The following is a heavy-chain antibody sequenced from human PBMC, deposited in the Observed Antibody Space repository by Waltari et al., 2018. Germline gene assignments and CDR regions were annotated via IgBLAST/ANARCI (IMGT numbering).Heavy chain of an antibody. CDR2: IYTSGST. D-gene: IGHD2-2*01. Sequence: QVQLQESGPGLVKPSETLSLTCTVSGGSISSYYWSWIRQPAGKGLEWIWRIYTSGSTNYNPSLKSRVTMSVDTSKNQFSLKLSSVTAADTAVYYCARDRYCSSTSCSITEPYYFDYWGQGTLVTVSS. J-gene: IGHJ4*02. CDR3: ARDRYCSSTSCSITEPYYFDY. V-gene: IGHV4-4*07. CDR1: GGSISSYY.